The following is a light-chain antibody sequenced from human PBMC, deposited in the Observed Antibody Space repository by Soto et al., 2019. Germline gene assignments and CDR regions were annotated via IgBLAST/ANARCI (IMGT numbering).Light chain of an antibody. CDR2: EVS. CDR3: NSYAGSNNMI. J-gene: IGLJ2*01. Sequence: SALTQPPSASGSPGQSVTLSCTGTSSDVGGYNSVSWYQQHPGKAPKLMIYEVSKRPSGVPDRFSGSKSGNTASLTVSGLQAEDEADYYCNSYAGSNNMIFGGGTKLTVL. V-gene: IGLV2-8*01. CDR1: SSDVGGYNS.